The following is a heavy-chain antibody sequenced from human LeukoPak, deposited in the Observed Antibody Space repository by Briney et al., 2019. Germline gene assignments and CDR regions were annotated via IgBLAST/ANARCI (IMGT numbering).Heavy chain of an antibody. Sequence: PSETLSLTCTVSGGSISSYYRSWIRQPPGKGLEWIGYISYSGSTNYNPPLKSRVTISVDTSKNQFSLKLSSVTAADTAVYYCARRIAADKWGQGTLVTVSS. CDR2: ISYSGST. V-gene: IGHV4-59*08. CDR3: ARRIAADK. CDR1: GGSISSYY. D-gene: IGHD6-13*01. J-gene: IGHJ4*02.